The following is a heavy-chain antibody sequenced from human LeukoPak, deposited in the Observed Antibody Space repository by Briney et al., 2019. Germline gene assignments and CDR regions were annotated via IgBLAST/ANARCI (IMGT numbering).Heavy chain of an antibody. CDR3: ANCYDSSGFFAY. Sequence: ASVKVSCKGSGYTFTKYAISWVRQAPGQGLEYMGWIDTNTGNPTYAQGFTGRFVFSLDTSVSTAYLQISSLKAEDSAIYFCANCYDSSGFFAYWGQGTLVIVSS. D-gene: IGHD3-22*01. CDR1: GYTFTKYA. CDR2: IDTNTGNP. V-gene: IGHV7-4-1*02. J-gene: IGHJ4*02.